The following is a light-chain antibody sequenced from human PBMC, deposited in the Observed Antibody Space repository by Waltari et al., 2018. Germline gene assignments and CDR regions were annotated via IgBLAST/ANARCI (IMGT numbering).Light chain of an antibody. Sequence: SYELTQSASVSVSPGQTASITCSGDKLGDKYASWYQQKPGQSPVLVMYQDSKRPSGIPERFSGSNSGNTATLTISGTQAMDEADYCCQAWDSSTGIFGGGTKLTVL. V-gene: IGLV3-1*01. CDR3: QAWDSSTGI. CDR2: QDS. CDR1: KLGDKY. J-gene: IGLJ2*01.